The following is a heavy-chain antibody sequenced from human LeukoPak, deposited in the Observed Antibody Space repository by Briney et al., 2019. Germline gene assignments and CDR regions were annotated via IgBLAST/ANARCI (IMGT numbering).Heavy chain of an antibody. CDR1: GGSISSYY. CDR3: ARNNVDIVATYHYYYYMDV. J-gene: IGHJ6*03. Sequence: KPSETLSLTCTVSGGSISSYYWSWIRQPPGKGLEWIGYIYYSGSTNYNPSLKSRVTISVDTSKNQFSLKLSSVTAADTAVYYCARNNVDIVATYHYYYYMDVWGKGTTVTISS. D-gene: IGHD5-12*01. CDR2: IYYSGST. V-gene: IGHV4-59*01.